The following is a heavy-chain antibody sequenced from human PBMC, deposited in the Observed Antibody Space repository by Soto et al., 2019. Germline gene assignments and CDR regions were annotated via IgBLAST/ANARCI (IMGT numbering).Heavy chain of an antibody. J-gene: IGHJ3*02. D-gene: IGHD3-3*01. V-gene: IGHV3-13*01. Sequence: GGSLRLSCAASGFTFSSYDMHWVRQATGKGLEWVSAIGTAGDTYYPGSVKGRFTISRENAKNSLYLQMNSLRAGDTAVYYCARGVFRDFWSGYYADDAFDIWGQGTMVTVSS. CDR3: ARGVFRDFWSGYYADDAFDI. CDR2: IGTAGDT. CDR1: GFTFSSYD.